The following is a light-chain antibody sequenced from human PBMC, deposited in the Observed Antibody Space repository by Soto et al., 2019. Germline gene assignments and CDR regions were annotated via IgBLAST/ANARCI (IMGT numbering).Light chain of an antibody. V-gene: IGKV3-20*01. CDR1: QSVWNNC. CDR2: AAS. Sequence: EIVLTQSPGTLSVSPGERATLSCRASQSVWNNCLAWYQQKSGQSPRLLIYAASSRVTGIPDRFSGSGSGTDFTLTISRLEPEDFAIYYCQHYGGSPPFIFGPGTKVDIK. J-gene: IGKJ3*01. CDR3: QHYGGSPPFI.